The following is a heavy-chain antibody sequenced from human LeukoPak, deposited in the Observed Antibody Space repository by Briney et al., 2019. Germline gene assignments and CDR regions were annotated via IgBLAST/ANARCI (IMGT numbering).Heavy chain of an antibody. CDR3: ARGGGQMATIDYYYMDV. J-gene: IGHJ6*03. Sequence: ASVTVSCKASGGTFSSYAISWVRQAPGQGLEWMGGIIPIFGTANYAQKFQGRVTITADKSTSTAYMELSSLRSEDTAVYYCARGGGQMATIDYYYMDVWGKGTTVTVSS. CDR2: IIPIFGTA. CDR1: GGTFSSYA. V-gene: IGHV1-69*06. D-gene: IGHD5-24*01.